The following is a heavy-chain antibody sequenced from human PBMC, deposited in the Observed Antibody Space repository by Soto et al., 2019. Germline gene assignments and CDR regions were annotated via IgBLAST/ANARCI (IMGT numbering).Heavy chain of an antibody. Sequence: QVQLVESGGGVVQPGRSLRLSCAASGFTFSSYGIHWVRRAPGKGLEWVALISYDGSNKYYADSVKGRFTISRDNSKNTLYLQMNSLRPEDKAVYYCARVRVPAAIGVFLDYWGQGTLVTVSS. D-gene: IGHD2-2*01. V-gene: IGHV3-30*03. CDR3: ARVRVPAAIGVFLDY. CDR1: GFTFSSYG. J-gene: IGHJ4*02. CDR2: ISYDGSNK.